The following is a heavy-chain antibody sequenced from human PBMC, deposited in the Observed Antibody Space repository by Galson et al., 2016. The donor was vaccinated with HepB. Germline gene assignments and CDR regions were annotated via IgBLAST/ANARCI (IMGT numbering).Heavy chain of an antibody. J-gene: IGHJ6*03. D-gene: IGHD2-15*01. CDR3: ARDLYCYSCGWDYYYYNMDV. Sequence: SVKVSCKASGYTFTSYYMHWVRQAPGQGLEWMGMISPSGGSTSYAQKFQGRVTMTRDTPTSTVYMELSSLRSEDTAIYYCARDLYCYSCGWDYYYYNMDVWGKGTTVTVSS. CDR2: ISPSGGST. CDR1: GYTFTSYY. V-gene: IGHV1-46*01.